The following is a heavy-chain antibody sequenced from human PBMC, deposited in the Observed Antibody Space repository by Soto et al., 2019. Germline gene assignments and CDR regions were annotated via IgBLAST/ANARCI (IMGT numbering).Heavy chain of an antibody. CDR3: ARHGIVVPAATPHVDYYGMDV. V-gene: IGHV4-4*02. D-gene: IGHD2-2*01. Sequence: QVQLQESGPGLVKPSGTLSLTCAVSGGSISSSNWWSWVRQPPGKGLEWIGEIYHSGNTNYNPSLKNLVTITGDKSKNQFSLKLSTGTDTDTAVYYSARHGIVVPAATPHVDYYGMDVGGQKTTVSVSS. CDR2: IYHSGNT. CDR1: GGSISSSNW. J-gene: IGHJ6*01.